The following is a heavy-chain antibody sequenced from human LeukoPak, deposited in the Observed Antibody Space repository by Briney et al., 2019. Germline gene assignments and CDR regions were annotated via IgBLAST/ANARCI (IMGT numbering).Heavy chain of an antibody. V-gene: IGHV3-9*01. CDR1: GFTFDDYA. CDR2: ISWNSGSI. Sequence: GGSLRLSCAASGFTFDDYAMHWVRQAPGKGLEWVSGISWNSGSIGYADSVKGRFTISRDDSKNTLYLQMNSLRAEDTAVYYCAKDPAGYCSSTSCYTRRYYYYGMDVWGQGTTVTVSS. D-gene: IGHD2-2*02. CDR3: AKDPAGYCSSTSCYTRRYYYYGMDV. J-gene: IGHJ6*02.